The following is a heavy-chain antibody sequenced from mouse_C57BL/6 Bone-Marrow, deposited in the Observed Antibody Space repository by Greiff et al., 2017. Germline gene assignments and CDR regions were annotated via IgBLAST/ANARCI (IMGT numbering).Heavy chain of an antibody. D-gene: IGHD1-1*01. V-gene: IGHV1-76*01. J-gene: IGHJ4*01. CDR1: GYTFTDYY. CDR3: ASGYGSSSYAMDY. Sequence: QVQLQQSGAELVRPGASVKLSCKASGYTFTDYYINWVKQRPGQGLEWIARIYPGSGNTYYNEKFKGKATLTVEKSSSTAYMQLSSLTSEDSAVYFCASGYGSSSYAMDYWGQGTSGTVSS. CDR2: IYPGSGNT.